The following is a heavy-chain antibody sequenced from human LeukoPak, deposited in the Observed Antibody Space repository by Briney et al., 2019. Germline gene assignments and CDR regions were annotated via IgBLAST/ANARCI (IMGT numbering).Heavy chain of an antibody. D-gene: IGHD6-19*01. J-gene: IGHJ6*02. CDR1: YYIFSNFG. V-gene: IGHV1-69*13. CDR2: IIPIFGTA. Sequence: ASVKVSCKGNYYIFSNFGLSWVRQAPGQGLEWMGGIIPIFGTANYAQKFQGRVTITADESTSTAYMELSSLRCEDTAVYYCALNFSGRYNLAVWGQGTSVTVSS. CDR3: ALNFSGRYNLAV.